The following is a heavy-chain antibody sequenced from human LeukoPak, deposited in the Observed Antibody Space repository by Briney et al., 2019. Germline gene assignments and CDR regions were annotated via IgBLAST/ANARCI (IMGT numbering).Heavy chain of an antibody. Sequence: GGSLRLSCSVAASGFSISHYAMNWVRQAPGKGLEWVSSISSSSSYIYYADSVKGRFTISRDNAKNSLYLQMNSLRAEDTAVYYCARAGAYYYGSGNYWGQGTLVTVSS. J-gene: IGHJ4*02. V-gene: IGHV3-21*01. CDR2: ISSSSSYI. D-gene: IGHD3-10*01. CDR3: ARAGAYYYGSGNY. CDR1: GFSISHYA.